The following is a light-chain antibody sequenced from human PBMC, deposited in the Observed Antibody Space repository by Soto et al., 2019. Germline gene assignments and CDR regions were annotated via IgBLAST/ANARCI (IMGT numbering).Light chain of an antibody. CDR1: SSDVGDYNY. V-gene: IGLV2-14*03. CDR3: SSYTSTTTVV. J-gene: IGLJ2*01. Sequence: QSALTQPASVSGSPGQSITISCTGTSSDVGDYNYVSWYQQHPGKAPKLMIYDVSNRPSGVSNRFSGSKSANTASLTISGLQAEDEGYYYCSSYTSTTTVVFGGGTKVTVL. CDR2: DVS.